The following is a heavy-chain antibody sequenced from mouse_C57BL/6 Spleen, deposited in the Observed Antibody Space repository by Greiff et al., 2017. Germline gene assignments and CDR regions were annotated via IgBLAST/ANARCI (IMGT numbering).Heavy chain of an antibody. CDR2: IDPSDSYT. Sequence: QVHVKQPGAELVMPGASVKLSCKASGYTFTSYWMHWVKQRPGQGLEWIGEIDPSDSYTNYNQKFKGKSTLTVDKSSSTAYMQLSSLTSEDSAVYYCARAYYSNYDYFDYWGQGTTLTVSS. CDR3: ARAYYSNYDYFDY. V-gene: IGHV1-69*01. J-gene: IGHJ2*01. D-gene: IGHD2-5*01. CDR1: GYTFTSYW.